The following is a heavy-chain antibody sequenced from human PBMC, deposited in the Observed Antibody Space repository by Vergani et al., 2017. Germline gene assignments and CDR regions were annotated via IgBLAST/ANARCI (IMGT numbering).Heavy chain of an antibody. CDR2: IFYSGST. CDR1: GGSVSSGAYY. D-gene: IGHD3-16*01. J-gene: IGHJ6*03. Sequence: QVRLQESGPGLVKPSETLSLTCTVSGGSVSSGAYYWSWIRQHPGKGLEWIGYIFYSGSTYYNPSLKSRVTISVDTSKNHFSLKLSSVTAADTAVYYCARAPMGELPFYYYYYYMDVWGKGTTVTVSS. CDR3: ARAPMGELPFYYYYYYMDV. V-gene: IGHV4-31*03.